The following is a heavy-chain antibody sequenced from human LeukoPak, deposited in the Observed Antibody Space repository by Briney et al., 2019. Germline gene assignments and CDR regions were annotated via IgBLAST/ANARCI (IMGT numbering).Heavy chain of an antibody. CDR3: ASLGPYYDFWSGYFSAEYFQH. D-gene: IGHD3-3*01. CDR1: GGSFSGYY. V-gene: IGHV4-34*01. Sequence: PSGTLSLTCAVYGGSFSGYYWSWIRQPPGKGLEWIGEINHSGSTNYNPSLKSRVTISVDTSKNQFSLKLSSVTAADTAVYYCASLGPYYDFWSGYFSAEYFQHWGQGTLVTVSS. CDR2: INHSGST. J-gene: IGHJ1*01.